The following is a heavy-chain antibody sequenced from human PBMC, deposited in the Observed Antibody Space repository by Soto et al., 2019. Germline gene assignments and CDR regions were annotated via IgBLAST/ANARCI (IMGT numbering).Heavy chain of an antibody. V-gene: IGHV4-34*01. D-gene: IGHD6-19*01. CDR2: INHSGVT. J-gene: IGHJ6*02. Sequence: SETLSLTCAVYGGSFSGYYWSWIRQPPGKGLEWIGEINHSGVTNYKPSLKRRVTISVDTSKNQFSLRLKSVTAADTALYYCARFSGSYYYAMDVWGQGSTVTVSS. CDR1: GGSFSGYY. CDR3: ARFSGSYYYAMDV.